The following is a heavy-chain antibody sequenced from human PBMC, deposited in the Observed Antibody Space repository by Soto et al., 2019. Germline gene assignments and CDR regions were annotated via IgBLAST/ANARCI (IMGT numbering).Heavy chain of an antibody. CDR1: GFTFTSSA. CDR2: IVVGSGNT. V-gene: IGHV1-58*01. Sequence: QMQLVQSGPEVKKPGTSVKVSCKASGFTFTSSAVQWVRQARGQRLEWIGWIVVGSGNTNYAQKFQERGTITRDMSTGTGYMELSSLGSEDTAVYYCAAEGVGATLYSYYGMDVWGLGTTVTVSS. D-gene: IGHD1-26*01. J-gene: IGHJ6*02. CDR3: AAEGVGATLYSYYGMDV.